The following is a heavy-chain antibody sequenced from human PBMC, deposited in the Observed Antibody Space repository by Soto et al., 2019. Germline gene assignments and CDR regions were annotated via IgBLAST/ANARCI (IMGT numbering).Heavy chain of an antibody. J-gene: IGHJ6*02. CDR2: IIPIFGTA. CDR3: AGGGVGELLYYYYYGMDV. Sequence: QVQLVQSGAEVKKPGSSVKVSCTASGGTFSSYAISWVRQAPGQGLEWMGGIIPIFGTANYAQKFQGRVTITADESTSTAYMEQGSRRWGDAAVYYWAGGGVGELLYYYYYGMDVWGQGTTVTVSS. D-gene: IGHD1-26*01. CDR1: GGTFSSYA. V-gene: IGHV1-69*01.